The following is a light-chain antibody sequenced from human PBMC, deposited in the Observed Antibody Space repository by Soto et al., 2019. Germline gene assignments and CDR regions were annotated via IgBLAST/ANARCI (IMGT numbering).Light chain of an antibody. V-gene: IGKV3-20*01. J-gene: IGKJ1*01. Sequence: EIVLTQSPGTLSLSPGERATLSCRASQTVNNDYLAWYHQKPGQAPRLLIFGASRRAAGIPDRFGGGGSGTDFTLTIRRLEPEDFAVYYCHQYGTSPRTFGQGPKVEIK. CDR1: QTVNNDY. CDR3: HQYGTSPRT. CDR2: GAS.